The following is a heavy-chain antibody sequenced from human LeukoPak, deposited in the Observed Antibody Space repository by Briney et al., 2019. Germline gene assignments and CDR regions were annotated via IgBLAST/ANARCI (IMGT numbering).Heavy chain of an antibody. CDR2: IQYDGSNK. V-gene: IGHV3-30*02. J-gene: IGHJ4*02. CDR1: GFSFRACG. Sequence: GGSLRLSCAASGFSFRACGMHWVRQAPGKGLEWVTFIQYDGSNKYYANSVKGRFTISRDNSKNTLFLQMNSLAAADTAIYYCAKGAGVGFDYWCQGTLVTVSS. CDR3: AKGAGVGFDY. D-gene: IGHD3-3*01.